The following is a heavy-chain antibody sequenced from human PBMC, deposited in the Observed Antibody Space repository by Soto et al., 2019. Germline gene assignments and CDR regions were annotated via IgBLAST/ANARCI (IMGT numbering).Heavy chain of an antibody. CDR1: GFTFSSYA. CDR3: AKDGEVVAAYEPNWFDP. CDR2: ISGSGGST. D-gene: IGHD2-15*01. J-gene: IGHJ5*02. V-gene: IGHV3-23*01. Sequence: GGSLRLSCAASGFTFSSYAMSWVRQAPGKGLEWVSAISGSGGSTYYADSVKGRFTISRDNSKNTLYLQMNSLRAEDTAVYYCAKDGEVVAAYEPNWFDPWGQGTLVTVSS.